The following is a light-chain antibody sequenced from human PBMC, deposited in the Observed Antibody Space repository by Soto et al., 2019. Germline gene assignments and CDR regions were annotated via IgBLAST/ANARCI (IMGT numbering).Light chain of an antibody. CDR2: GAS. J-gene: IGKJ3*01. CDR1: QSVSSY. Sequence: EIVLTQSPATLSLSPGERATLSCRASQSVSSYLAWYQQKPGQAPRLLIFGASHRATGIPARFSGSGSGTDFPLTISSLEPVDFAVYYRQQRSDWPPEFTFGPGTKVVIK. V-gene: IGKV3-11*01. CDR3: QQRSDWPPEFT.